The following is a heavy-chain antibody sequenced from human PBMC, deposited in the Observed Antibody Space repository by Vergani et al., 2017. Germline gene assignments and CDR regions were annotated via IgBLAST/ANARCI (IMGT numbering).Heavy chain of an antibody. V-gene: IGHV4-34*01. D-gene: IGHD2-2*01. CDR3: ARGVYCSSTSCYFVYYYYMDV. CDR2: INHSGST. Sequence: QVQLPQWGAGLLKPSETLSLTCAVYGGSFSGYYWSWIRQPPGKGLEWIGEINHSGSTNYNPSLKSRVTISVDTSKNQFSLKLSSVTAADTAVYYCARGVYCSSTSCYFVYYYYMDVWGKGTTVTVSS. J-gene: IGHJ6*03. CDR1: GGSFSGYY.